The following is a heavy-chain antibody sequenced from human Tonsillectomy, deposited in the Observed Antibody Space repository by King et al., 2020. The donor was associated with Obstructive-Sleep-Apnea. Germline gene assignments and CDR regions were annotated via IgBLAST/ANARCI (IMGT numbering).Heavy chain of an antibody. Sequence: VQLVQSGAEVKKPGASVTVSCKVSGHTFNELYMHWVRQSPERGLEWMGGFDPDDGDTVYAQNFQGRVTMTEDSSTDTAYMDLSSLRSDDTAVYYCATDFRAGRGNIIEAVNTNGGGFDSWGQGTLVTVSS. CDR2: FDPDDGDT. D-gene: IGHD2-8*01. V-gene: IGHV1-24*01. CDR1: GHTFNELY. J-gene: IGHJ4*02. CDR3: ATDFRAGRGNIIEAVNTNGGGFDS.